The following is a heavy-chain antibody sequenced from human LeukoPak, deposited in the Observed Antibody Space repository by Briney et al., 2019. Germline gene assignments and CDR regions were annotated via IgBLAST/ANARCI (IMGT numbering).Heavy chain of an antibody. Sequence: PGESLKISCKGSGYSFTSYWIGWVRQMPGRGLEWMGIIYPGDSGTRYSPSFQGQVTISADKSISTAYLQWSSLKASDTAMYYCARHKAPTGGWFDPWGQGTLVTVSS. J-gene: IGHJ5*02. V-gene: IGHV5-51*01. CDR2: IYPGDSGT. CDR1: GYSFTSYW. CDR3: ARHKAPTGGWFDP. D-gene: IGHD1-1*01.